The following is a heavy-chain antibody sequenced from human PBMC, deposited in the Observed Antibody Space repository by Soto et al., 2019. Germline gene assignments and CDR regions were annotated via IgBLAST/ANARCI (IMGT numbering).Heavy chain of an antibody. V-gene: IGHV4-34*01. D-gene: IGHD2-15*01. CDR1: GGSFSGYY. CDR2: INHSGST. CDR3: ARGKPGYCSGGSCPNWFDP. Sequence: SETLSLTCAVYGGSFSGYYWSWIRQPPGKGLEWIGEINHSGSTNYNPSLKSRVTISVDTSKNQFSLKLSSVTAADTAVYYCARGKPGYCSGGSCPNWFDPWGQGTLVTVSS. J-gene: IGHJ5*02.